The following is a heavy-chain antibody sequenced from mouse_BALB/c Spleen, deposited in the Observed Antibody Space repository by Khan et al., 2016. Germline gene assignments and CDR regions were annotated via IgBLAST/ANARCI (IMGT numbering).Heavy chain of an antibody. CDR1: GFSLTTYG. Sequence: QVQLKQSGPGLVAPSQSLSITCTVSGFSLTTYGVHWVRQPPGKGLKWLGVIWAGGSTNYNSALMSRLSISKDNSKSQVFLKMNSLQTDDTAMYYCARVQYGNYDYVDYWGQGTTLTVSS. CDR3: ARVQYGNYDYVDY. CDR2: IWAGGST. D-gene: IGHD2-10*02. J-gene: IGHJ2*01. V-gene: IGHV2-9*02.